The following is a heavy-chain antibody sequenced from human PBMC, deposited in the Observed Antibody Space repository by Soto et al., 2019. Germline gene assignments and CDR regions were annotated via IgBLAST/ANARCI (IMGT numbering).Heavy chain of an antibody. V-gene: IGHV3-15*01. Sequence: GGSLRLSCAASGFTFSNAWMSWVRQAPGKGLEWVGRIKSKTDGGTTDYAAPVKGRFTISRDDSKNTLYLQMNSLKTEDTAVYYCTTGGEGVLSKVVTLPGYYYYYYGMDVWGQGTRVTVSS. CDR2: IKSKTDGGTT. D-gene: IGHD2-21*02. J-gene: IGHJ6*02. CDR3: TTGGEGVLSKVVTLPGYYYYYYGMDV. CDR1: GFTFSNAW.